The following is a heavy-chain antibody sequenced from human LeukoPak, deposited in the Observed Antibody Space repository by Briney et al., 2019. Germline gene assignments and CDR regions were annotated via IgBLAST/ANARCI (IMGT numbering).Heavy chain of an antibody. Sequence: SETLSLTCAVYGGSFSGYYWSWIRQPPGKGLEWIGEINHSGSTNYNPSLKSRVTISVDTSKNQFSLKLSSVTAADTAVYYCARALYYYYGMDVWGQGTTVTVSS. CDR3: ARALYYYYGMDV. J-gene: IGHJ6*02. V-gene: IGHV4-34*01. CDR2: INHSGST. CDR1: GGSFSGYY.